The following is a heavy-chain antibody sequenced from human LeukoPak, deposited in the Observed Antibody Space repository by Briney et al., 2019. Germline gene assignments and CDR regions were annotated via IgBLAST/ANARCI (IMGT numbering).Heavy chain of an antibody. Sequence: SETLSLTCTVSGYSISSGYYWGWIRQPPGKGPEWIGYIYYSGSTNYNPSLKSRVTISVDTSKNQFSLKLSSVTAADTAVYYCARATSAFDIWGQGTMVTVSS. V-gene: IGHV4-61*01. CDR1: GYSISSGYY. D-gene: IGHD1-1*01. CDR2: IYYSGST. J-gene: IGHJ3*02. CDR3: ARATSAFDI.